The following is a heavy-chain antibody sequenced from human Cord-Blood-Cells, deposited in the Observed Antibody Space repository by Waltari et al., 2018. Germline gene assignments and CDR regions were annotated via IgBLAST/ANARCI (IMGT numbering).Heavy chain of an antibody. CDR3: AREDSRLWFGESRDAFDI. Sequence: QVQLVQSGAEVKKPGASVKVSCKASGYTFTGYYLLWVRHAPGQGLEWMGWINPNSGGTNYAQKFQGRVTMTRDTSISTAYMELSRLRSDDTAVYYCAREDSRLWFGESRDAFDIWGQGTMVTVSS. D-gene: IGHD3-10*01. J-gene: IGHJ3*02. CDR1: GYTFTGYY. V-gene: IGHV1-2*02. CDR2: INPNSGGT.